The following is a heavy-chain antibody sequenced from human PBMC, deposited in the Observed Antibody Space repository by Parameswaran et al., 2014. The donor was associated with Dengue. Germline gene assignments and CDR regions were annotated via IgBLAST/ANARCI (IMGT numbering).Heavy chain of an antibody. Sequence: WVRQAPGQGLEWMGIMNPSGGSTSYAQKFQGRVTMTRDTSTSTVYMELSSLRSEDTAVYYCARDPFYGGNLRNAFDIWGQGTMVTVSS. J-gene: IGHJ3*02. CDR3: ARDPFYGGNLRNAFDI. D-gene: IGHD4-23*01. V-gene: IGHV1-46*01. CDR2: MNPSGGST.